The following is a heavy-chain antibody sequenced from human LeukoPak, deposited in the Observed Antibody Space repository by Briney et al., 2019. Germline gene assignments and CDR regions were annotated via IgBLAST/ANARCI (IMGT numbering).Heavy chain of an antibody. Sequence: GGSLRLSCAASGFTFSSYSMNWVRQAPGKGLEWVSSISSSSSYIYYADSVKGRFTISRDNAKNSLYLQMNSLRAEDTAVYYCARAYCSGGSCYRPYYYYGMDVWGQGTTVTVSS. CDR2: ISSSSSYI. CDR3: ARAYCSGGSCYRPYYYYGMDV. CDR1: GFTFSSYS. J-gene: IGHJ6*02. D-gene: IGHD2-15*01. V-gene: IGHV3-21*01.